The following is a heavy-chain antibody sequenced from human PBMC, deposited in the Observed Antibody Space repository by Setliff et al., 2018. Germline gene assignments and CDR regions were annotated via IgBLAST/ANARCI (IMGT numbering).Heavy chain of an antibody. V-gene: IGHV3-23*01. Sequence: LRLSCAASGFTFTSYAMTWVRQPPGKGLEWVSAISYTGDRTSYADSVRGRFTISRDNSKKTLSLQMNTLRAEDTAVYFCTNGMFYDFWTNYPYYDGLDVWGQGTTVTVSS. CDR1: GFTFTSYA. D-gene: IGHD3-3*01. J-gene: IGHJ6*02. CDR2: ISYTGDRT. CDR3: TNGMFYDFWTNYPYYDGLDV.